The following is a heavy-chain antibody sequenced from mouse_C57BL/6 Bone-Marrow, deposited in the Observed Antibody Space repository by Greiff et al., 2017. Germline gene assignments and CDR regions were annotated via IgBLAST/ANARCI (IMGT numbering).Heavy chain of an antibody. Sequence: VQLQQPGAELVMPGASVKLSCKASGYTFTSYWMHWVKQRPGQGLEWIGEIDPSDSYTNYNQKFKGKSTLTVDKSSSTAYMQLSSLTSEDSAVYYGARQLRLFDDWGQGTTLTVSS. CDR2: IDPSDSYT. CDR1: GYTFTSYW. D-gene: IGHD3-2*02. CDR3: ARQLRLFDD. J-gene: IGHJ2*01. V-gene: IGHV1-69*01.